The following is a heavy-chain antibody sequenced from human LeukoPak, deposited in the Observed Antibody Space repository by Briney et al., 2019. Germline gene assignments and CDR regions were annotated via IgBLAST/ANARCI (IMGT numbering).Heavy chain of an antibody. CDR3: ARALEGNDRPLDS. CDR2: IDTAGDT. V-gene: IGHV3-13*01. Sequence: PGGSLRLSCAACGFTFSDHDMHWVRQATGKGLEWVSGIDTAGDTYYPGSVKGRFTISREDAKNSLYLQMNNLRPGDTAVYYCARALEGNDRPLDSWGQGTLVTASS. D-gene: IGHD3-16*02. J-gene: IGHJ4*02. CDR1: GFTFSDHD.